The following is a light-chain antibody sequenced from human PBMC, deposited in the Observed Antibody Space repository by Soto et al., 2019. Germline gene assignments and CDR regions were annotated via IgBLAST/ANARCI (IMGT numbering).Light chain of an antibody. J-gene: IGKJ1*01. CDR2: WAS. Sequence: DIVMTQSPDSLAVSLGERATIACRSSQSLLYTSNNKNYLAWYQQKPGQPPKLLIYWASTRESGVPDRFSGSGSGTDFTLTISSLQAEDVAVYYCQQYYDIPDTPQTFGQGTKVEIK. CDR3: QQYYDIPDTPQT. CDR1: QSLLYTSNNKNY. V-gene: IGKV4-1*01.